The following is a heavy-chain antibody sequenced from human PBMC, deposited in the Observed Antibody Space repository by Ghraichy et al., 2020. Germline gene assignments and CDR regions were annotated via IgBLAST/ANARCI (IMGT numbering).Heavy chain of an antibody. CDR1: GFTFSSHG. V-gene: IGHV3-30*18. CDR3: AKLSGTTRGYNYAYDGADAFDI. J-gene: IGHJ3*02. D-gene: IGHD5-18*01. CDR2: ISYDGSKK. Sequence: GGSLRLSCAASGFTFSSHGMHWVRQAPGNELEWVAVISYDGSKKYYADSVKGRFTISRDNSKNTLYLQMNSLTAEDTAVYYCAKLSGTTRGYNYAYDGADAFDIWGQGSMVTVSS.